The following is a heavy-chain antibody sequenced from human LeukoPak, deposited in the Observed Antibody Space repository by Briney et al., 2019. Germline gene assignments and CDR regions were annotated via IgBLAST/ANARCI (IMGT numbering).Heavy chain of an antibody. D-gene: IGHD3-16*01. CDR2: ITPYNGNT. V-gene: IGHV1-18*04. Sequence: ASVKVSCKASGYTFTSYGISWVRQAPGQGLEWMGWITPYNGNTNYAQKLQGRVTMTTDTSTTTAYMEVRSLRSDDTAVYHCARDSRNHYVDYWGQGTLVTVSS. CDR1: GYTFTSYG. J-gene: IGHJ4*02. CDR3: ARDSRNHYVDY.